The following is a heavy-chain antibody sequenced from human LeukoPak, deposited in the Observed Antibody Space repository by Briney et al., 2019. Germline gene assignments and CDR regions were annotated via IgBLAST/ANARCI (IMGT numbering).Heavy chain of an antibody. CDR2: MNPNSGNT. D-gene: IGHD3-10*01. CDR3: ARGQPQYYYGSGNWFDP. CDR1: GYTFTSYD. V-gene: IGHV1-8*01. J-gene: IGHJ5*02. Sequence: ASVEVSCKASGYTFTSYDINWVRQATGQGLEWMGWMNPNSGNTGYAQKFQGRVTMTRNTSISTAYMELSSLRSEDTAVYYCARGQPQYYYGSGNWFDPWGQGTLVTVSS.